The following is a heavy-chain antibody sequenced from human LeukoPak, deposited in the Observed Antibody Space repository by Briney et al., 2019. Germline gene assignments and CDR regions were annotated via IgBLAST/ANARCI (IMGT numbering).Heavy chain of an antibody. CDR3: ARRGFGELSGYYYYYMDV. Sequence: SETLSLTCTVSGGSISSYYWSWIRQPPGKGLEWIGYIYYSGSTNYNPSLKSRVTISVDTSKNQFSLKLSSVTAADTAVYYCARRGFGELSGYYYYYMDVWGKGTTVTVS. CDR1: GGSISSYY. CDR2: IYYSGST. J-gene: IGHJ6*03. V-gene: IGHV4-59*01. D-gene: IGHD3-10*01.